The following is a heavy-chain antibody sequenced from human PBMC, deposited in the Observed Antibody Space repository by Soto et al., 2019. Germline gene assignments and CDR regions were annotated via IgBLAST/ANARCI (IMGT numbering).Heavy chain of an antibody. J-gene: IGHJ2*01. D-gene: IGHD4-17*01. Sequence: EVQLLESGGGLVQPGGSLRLSCAASGFTFSTYGMNWVRQAPGKGLEWVSGITGSGASTYYADSVKGRFTISRDNSKNALYLQMNSLRAEDTAVYYWAKAEYYGGNWYFDLWGRGTLVTVSS. CDR1: GFTFSTYG. CDR3: AKAEYYGGNWYFDL. CDR2: ITGSGAST. V-gene: IGHV3-23*01.